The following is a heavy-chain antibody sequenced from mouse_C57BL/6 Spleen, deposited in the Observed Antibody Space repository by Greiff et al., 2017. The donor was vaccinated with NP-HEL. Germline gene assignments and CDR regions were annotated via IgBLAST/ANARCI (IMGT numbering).Heavy chain of an antibody. Sequence: VKLMESGTELVKPGASVKLSCKASGYTFTSYWMHWVKQRPGQGLEWIGNINPSNGGTNYNEKFKSKATLTVDKPSSTAYMQLSSLTSEDSAVYYCARGRRTGVDYWGQGTTLTVSS. J-gene: IGHJ2*01. CDR2: INPSNGGT. V-gene: IGHV1-53*01. CDR1: GYTFTSYW. CDR3: ARGRRTGVDY.